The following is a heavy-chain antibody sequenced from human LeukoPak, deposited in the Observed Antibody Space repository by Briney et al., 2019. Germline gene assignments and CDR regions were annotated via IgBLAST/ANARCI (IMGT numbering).Heavy chain of an antibody. CDR2: INSDGSST. J-gene: IGHJ4*02. CDR1: GFTFSSYW. Sequence: GGSLRLSCAASGFTFSSYWMHWVRQAPGKGLVWVSRINSDGSSTSYADSVKGRFTISRDNAKNTLYLQMNSLRAEDTAVYYCARSKYFDWLWGVYFDYWGQGTLVTVSS. V-gene: IGHV3-74*01. D-gene: IGHD3-9*01. CDR3: ARSKYFDWLWGVYFDY.